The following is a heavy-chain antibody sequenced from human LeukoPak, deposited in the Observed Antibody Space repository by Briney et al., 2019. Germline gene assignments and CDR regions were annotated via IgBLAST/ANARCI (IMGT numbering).Heavy chain of an antibody. CDR1: GGSISSSSYY. V-gene: IGHV4-39*07. CDR3: ARVLITMVRGGDYYYYMDV. J-gene: IGHJ6*03. Sequence: SETLSLTCTVSGGSISSSSYYWGWIRQPPGKGLEWIGSIYYSGSTYYNPSLKSRVTISVDTSKNQFSLKLSSVTAADTAVYYCARVLITMVRGGDYYYYMDVWGKGTTVTVSS. CDR2: IYYSGST. D-gene: IGHD3-10*01.